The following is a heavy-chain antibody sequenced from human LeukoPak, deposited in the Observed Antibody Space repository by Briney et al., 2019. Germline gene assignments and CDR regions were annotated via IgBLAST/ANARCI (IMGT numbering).Heavy chain of an antibody. V-gene: IGHV3-33*01. J-gene: IGHJ4*02. CDR3: ARFSESYWDY. CDR1: GFTFSSHG. D-gene: IGHD3-10*01. Sequence: GGSLRLSYAASGFTFSSHGMHWVRQAPGKGLEWVADIWYDGSNKYYADSVKGRFAISRDNSENTLYLQMNSLRAEDTAVYYCARFSESYWDYWGQGTLVTVSS. CDR2: IWYDGSNK.